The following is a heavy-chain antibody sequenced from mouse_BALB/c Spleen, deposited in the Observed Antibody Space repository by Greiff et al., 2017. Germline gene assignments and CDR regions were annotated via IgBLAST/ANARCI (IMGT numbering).Heavy chain of an antibody. V-gene: IGHV1-69*01. D-gene: IGHD4-1*01. CDR1: GYTFTDYW. CDR3: ARRLTGFYYAMDY. Sequence: QVQLKQPGAELVMPGASVKMSCKASGYTFTDYWMHWVKQRPGQGLEWIGAIDTSDSYTSYNQKFKGKATLTVDESSSTAYMQLSSLTSEDSAVYYCARRLTGFYYAMDYWGQGTSVTVSS. J-gene: IGHJ4*01. CDR2: IDTSDSYT.